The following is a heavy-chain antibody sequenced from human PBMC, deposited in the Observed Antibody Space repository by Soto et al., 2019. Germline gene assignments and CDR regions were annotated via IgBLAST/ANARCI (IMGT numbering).Heavy chain of an antibody. CDR3: AKRPVQEDFDWSPHSDY. CDR2: ISGSGGST. V-gene: IGHV3-23*01. D-gene: IGHD3-9*01. CDR1: GFTFSSYA. Sequence: PGGSLRLSCAASGFTFSSYAMSWVRQAPGKGLEWVSAISGSGGSTYYADSVKGRFTISRDNSKNTLYLQMNSLRAEDTAVYYCAKRPVQEDFDWSPHSDYWGQGTLVTVSS. J-gene: IGHJ4*02.